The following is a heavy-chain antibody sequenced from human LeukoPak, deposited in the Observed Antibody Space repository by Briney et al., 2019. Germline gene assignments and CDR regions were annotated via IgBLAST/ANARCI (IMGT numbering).Heavy chain of an antibody. Sequence: PSETLSLTCAVYGGSFSGYYWSWIRQPPGKGLEWIGEINHSGSTNYNPSLKSRVTISVDTSKNQFSLKLSSVTAADTAVYYCARVVVSAATWFDPWGQGTLVTVSS. CDR3: ARVVVSAATWFDP. V-gene: IGHV4-34*01. D-gene: IGHD2-2*01. J-gene: IGHJ5*02. CDR2: INHSGST. CDR1: GGSFSGYY.